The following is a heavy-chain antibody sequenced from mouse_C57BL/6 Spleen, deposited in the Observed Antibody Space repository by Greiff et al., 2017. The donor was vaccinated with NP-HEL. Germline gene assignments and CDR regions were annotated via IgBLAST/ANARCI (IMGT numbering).Heavy chain of an antibody. V-gene: IGHV1-55*01. CDR3: ARGFTGDY. CDR1: GYTFTSHW. Sequence: QVQLQQAGAELVKPGASVKMSCKASGYTFTSHWITWVKQRPGQGPEWVGDIYPGSGSTNYNEKFKSKATLTVDTSSSTAYMQLSSLTSEDSAVYYCARGFTGDYWGQGTTLTVSS. J-gene: IGHJ2*01. D-gene: IGHD1-1*01. CDR2: IYPGSGST.